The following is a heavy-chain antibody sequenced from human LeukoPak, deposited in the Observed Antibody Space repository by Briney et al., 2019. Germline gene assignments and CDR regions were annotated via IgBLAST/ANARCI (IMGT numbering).Heavy chain of an antibody. CDR2: FDPEDGET. CDR1: GYTLTELS. V-gene: IGHV1-24*01. D-gene: IGHD2-8*01. J-gene: IGHJ3*02. Sequence: ASVKVSSKVSGYTLTELSMHWVRQAPGKGLEWMGGFDPEDGETIYAQKFQGRVTMTEDTSTDTAYMELSSLRSEDTAVYYCARLRYCTNGVCFEAFDIWGQGTMVTVSS. CDR3: ARLRYCTNGVCFEAFDI.